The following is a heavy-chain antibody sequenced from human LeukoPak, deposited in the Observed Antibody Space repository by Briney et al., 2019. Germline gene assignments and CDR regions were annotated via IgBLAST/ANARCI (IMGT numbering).Heavy chain of an antibody. CDR1: GFTFDDYA. CDR3: AKDFARYQLFPGPIDY. CDR2: ISYDGSNK. Sequence: GRSLRLSCAASGFTFDDYAMHWVRQAPGKGLEWVAVISYDGSNKYYADSVKGRFTISRDNSKNTLYLQMNSLRAEDTAVYYCAKDFARYQLFPGPIDYWGQGTLVTVSS. D-gene: IGHD2-2*01. V-gene: IGHV3-30*18. J-gene: IGHJ4*02.